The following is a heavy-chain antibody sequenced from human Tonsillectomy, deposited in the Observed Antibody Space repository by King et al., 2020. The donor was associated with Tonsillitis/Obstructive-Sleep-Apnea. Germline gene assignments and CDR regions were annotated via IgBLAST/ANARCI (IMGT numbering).Heavy chain of an antibody. CDR3: AKDGSSGWYHYCYYYMDV. CDR2: ISWNSGSI. J-gene: IGHJ6*03. V-gene: IGHV3-9*01. D-gene: IGHD6-19*01. CDR1: GFMFDAYA. Sequence: VQLVESGGGLVQPGRSLRLSCAASGFMFDAYAMHWVRQAPGKGLEWVSGISWNSGSIGYADSVKGRFTISRDNAKNSLYLQMNSLRAEDTALYYCAKDGSSGWYHYCYYYMDVWGKGTTVTVSS.